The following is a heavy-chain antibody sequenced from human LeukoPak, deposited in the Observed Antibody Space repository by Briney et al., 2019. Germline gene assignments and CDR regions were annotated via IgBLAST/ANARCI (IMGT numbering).Heavy chain of an antibody. CDR3: ARDPPYCTNGVCSDYYYYGMDV. CDR1: GFTFSSYD. J-gene: IGHJ6*02. Sequence: GGSLRLSCAASGFTFSSYDMHWVRQAPGKGLEWVAVIWYDGSNKYYADSVKGRFTISRDNSKNTLYLQMNSLRTEDTAVYYCARDPPYCTNGVCSDYYYYGMDVWGQGTTVTVSS. D-gene: IGHD2-8*01. CDR2: IWYDGSNK. V-gene: IGHV3-33*01.